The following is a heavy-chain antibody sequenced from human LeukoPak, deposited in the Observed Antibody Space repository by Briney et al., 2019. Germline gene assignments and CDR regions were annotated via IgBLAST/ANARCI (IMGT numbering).Heavy chain of an antibody. Sequence: PSETLSLTCAVYGGSFSGYYWSWIRQPPGKGLEWIGGINHSGSTNYNPSLKSRVTISIDTSKNQFSLKLSSVTAADTAVYYCATGLPAIVHWGQGTPVTVSS. J-gene: IGHJ4*02. V-gene: IGHV4-34*01. D-gene: IGHD2-21*02. CDR1: GGSFSGYY. CDR3: ATGLPAIVH. CDR2: INHSGST.